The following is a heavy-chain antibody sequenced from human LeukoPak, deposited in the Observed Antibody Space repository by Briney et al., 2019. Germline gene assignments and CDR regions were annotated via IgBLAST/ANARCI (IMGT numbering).Heavy chain of an antibody. Sequence: GGSLRLSCAASGFTFSSYAMHWVRQAPGKGLEWVAVISYDGSNKYYADSVKGRFTISRDNSKNTLYLQMNSLRAEDTAVYYCAREELYYYDSSVGPFDYWGQGTLVTVPS. CDR3: AREELYYYDSSVGPFDY. CDR1: GFTFSSYA. CDR2: ISYDGSNK. D-gene: IGHD3-22*01. J-gene: IGHJ4*02. V-gene: IGHV3-30*04.